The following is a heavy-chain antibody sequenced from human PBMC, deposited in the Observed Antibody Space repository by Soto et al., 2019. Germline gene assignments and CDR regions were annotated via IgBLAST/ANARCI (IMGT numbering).Heavy chain of an antibody. D-gene: IGHD3-10*01. Sequence: SETLSLTCTVSGGSISSGDYYWSWIRQPPGKGLEWIGYIYYSGSTYYNPSLKSRVTISVDTSKNQFSLKLSSVTAADTAVYYCARDRLVRGLYYYYYGMDVWGQGTTVTVSS. J-gene: IGHJ6*02. V-gene: IGHV4-30-4*02. CDR2: IYYSGST. CDR3: ARDRLVRGLYYYYYGMDV. CDR1: GGSISSGDYY.